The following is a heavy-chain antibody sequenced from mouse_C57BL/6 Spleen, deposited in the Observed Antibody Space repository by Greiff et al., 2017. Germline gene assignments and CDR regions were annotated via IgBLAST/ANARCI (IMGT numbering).Heavy chain of an antibody. CDR1: GFSLTSYG. Sequence: VQLKESGPGLVQPSQSLSITCTVSGFSLTSYGVHWVRQSPGKGLEWLGVVWSGGSTDYTAAFISRLSISTDNSKSQVFFKMNSLQADDKAIYYCAFYYGNSHYYAMDYWGQGTSVTVSS. J-gene: IGHJ4*01. CDR2: VWSGGST. D-gene: IGHD2-1*01. V-gene: IGHV2-2*01. CDR3: AFYYGNSHYYAMDY.